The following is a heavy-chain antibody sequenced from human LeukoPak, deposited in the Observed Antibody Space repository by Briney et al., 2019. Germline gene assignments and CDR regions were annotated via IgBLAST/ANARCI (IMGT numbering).Heavy chain of an antibody. CDR3: AKDIQLST. D-gene: IGHD3-16*02. CDR1: GFTVSSNY. Sequence: PGGSLRLSCAASGFTVSSNYMGWVRHVPGKGLEWVSLISYSGGNAYYADSVKGRFTISRDNSENTLSLQMNSLRVEDTARYYCAKDIQLSTWGLGTMVTVSS. J-gene: IGHJ3*01. CDR2: ISYSGGNA. V-gene: IGHV3-53*01.